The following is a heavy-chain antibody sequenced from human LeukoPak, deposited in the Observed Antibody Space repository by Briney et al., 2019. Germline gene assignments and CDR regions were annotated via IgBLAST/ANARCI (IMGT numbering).Heavy chain of an antibody. V-gene: IGHV4-34*01. Sequence: SETLSLTCAVYGGSFSGYYWSWIRQPPGKGLEWIGEINHSGSTNYNPSLRSRVTISVDTSKNQLSLKLSSVTAADTAVYYCARGRRARGALDIWGQGTMVTVSS. D-gene: IGHD3-16*01. CDR1: GGSFSGYY. J-gene: IGHJ3*02. CDR3: ARGRRARGALDI. CDR2: INHSGST.